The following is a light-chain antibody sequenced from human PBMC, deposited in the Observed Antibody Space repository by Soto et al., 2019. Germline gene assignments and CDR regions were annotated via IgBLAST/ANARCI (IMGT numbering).Light chain of an antibody. V-gene: IGLV1-40*01. Sequence: QAVPTQPPSVSGAPGQRVTISCTGSSSNIGAGYDVHWYQQLPGTAPKLLIYGNGNRPSGVPDRFSGSKSGTSASLAITGLQAEDEADYYCQSYDSSLSGSVFGGGTQLTVL. CDR1: SSNIGAGYD. J-gene: IGLJ2*01. CDR3: QSYDSSLSGSV. CDR2: GNG.